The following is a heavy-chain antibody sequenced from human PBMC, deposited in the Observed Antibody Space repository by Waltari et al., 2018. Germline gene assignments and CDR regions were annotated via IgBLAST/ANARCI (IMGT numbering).Heavy chain of an antibody. Sequence: EVQLLESGGGLVQPGGSLRLSCEASVFTFSVYAMSWVSQAPGKGVDGVATFSINSDYIYHSDSVKGRFTISRDNSRNTLFLQMNSLRADDTATYYCVRDPVVGAKPVASWGQGTLVTVSS. CDR2: FSINSDYI. CDR3: VRDPVVGAKPVAS. V-gene: IGHV3-23*01. D-gene: IGHD1-26*01. J-gene: IGHJ5*02. CDR1: VFTFSVYA.